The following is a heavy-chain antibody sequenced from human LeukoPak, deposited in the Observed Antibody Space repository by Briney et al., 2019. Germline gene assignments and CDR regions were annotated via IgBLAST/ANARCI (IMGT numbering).Heavy chain of an antibody. CDR3: ARLMAAAGKERSAHHYYYGMDV. D-gene: IGHD6-13*01. V-gene: IGHV1-46*01. CDR2: INPSGGST. CDR1: GYTFTSYY. J-gene: IGHJ6*02. Sequence: ASVKVSCKASGYTFTSYYMHWVRQAPGQGLEWMGIINPSGGSTSYAQKFQGRVTMTRDTSTSTVYMELSSLRSEDTAVYYCARLMAAAGKERSAHHYYYGMDVWGQGTTVTVSS.